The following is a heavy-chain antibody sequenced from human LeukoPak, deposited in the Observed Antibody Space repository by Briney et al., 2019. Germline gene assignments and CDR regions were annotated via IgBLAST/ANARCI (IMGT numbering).Heavy chain of an antibody. D-gene: IGHD1-14*01. CDR3: ARGVEPLAANTLAY. J-gene: IGHJ4*02. CDR2: LYSDGNT. Sequence: WGSLRLSCAASGFTVITNDMTWVRQPPGKGLEWVAVLYSDGNTKYADSVQGRFTISRDKSKNTLYLEINSLRPDDTAVYYCARGVEPLAANTLAYWGQGTLVTVSS. CDR1: GFTVITND. V-gene: IGHV3-53*01.